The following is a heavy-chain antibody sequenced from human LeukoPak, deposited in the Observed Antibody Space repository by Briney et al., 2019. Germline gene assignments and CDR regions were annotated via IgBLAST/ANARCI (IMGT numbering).Heavy chain of an antibody. CDR1: GFTFSSYW. J-gene: IGHJ4*02. V-gene: IGHV3-74*01. CDR3: ARGPPDGSGSYYPGAY. Sequence: GGSLRLSCAASGFTFSSYWMHWVRQAPGKGLVWVSRINSHGSSTSYADSVKGRFTISRDNAKNTLYLQMNSLRVEDTAVYYCARGPPDGSGSYYPGAYWGQGTLVTVSA. CDR2: INSHGSST. D-gene: IGHD3-10*01.